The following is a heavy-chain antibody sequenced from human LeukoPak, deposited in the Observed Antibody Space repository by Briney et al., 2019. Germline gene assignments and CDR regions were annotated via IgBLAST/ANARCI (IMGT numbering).Heavy chain of an antibody. CDR2: ISGSGGST. D-gene: IGHD3-10*01. Sequence: RLSCXXXGFTXXXYAMSWVRQAPGKGLEWVSAISGSGGSTYYADSVKGRFTISRENSKNTLYLQMNSLRAEDTAVYYCASPKGPYYYGSGSYSANWGQGTLVTVSS. J-gene: IGHJ4*02. V-gene: IGHV3-23*01. CDR1: GFTXXXYA. CDR3: ASPKGPYYYGSGSYSAN.